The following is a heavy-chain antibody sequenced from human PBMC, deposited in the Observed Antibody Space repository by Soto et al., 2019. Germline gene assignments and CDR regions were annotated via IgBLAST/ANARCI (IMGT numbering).Heavy chain of an antibody. CDR3: ATAQKGYNWNYFDH. D-gene: IGHD1-20*01. CDR2: VFYTGFT. Sequence: SETLSLTCAVSGASISSSYYYWAWLRQSPGKGPEWIGSVFYTGFTSYNPSLESRVSVSVDTSKSQFSLKLSAVTAADTAVYYCATAQKGYNWNYFDHWGQGALVTVSS. CDR1: GASISSSYYY. J-gene: IGHJ4*02. V-gene: IGHV4-39*01.